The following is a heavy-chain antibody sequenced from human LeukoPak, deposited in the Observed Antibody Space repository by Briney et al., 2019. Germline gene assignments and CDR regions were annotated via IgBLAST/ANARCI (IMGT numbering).Heavy chain of an antibody. CDR3: ARANYYDSSGYNFFDN. V-gene: IGHV3-20*04. D-gene: IGHD3-22*01. CDR2: INWSGGIS. J-gene: IGHJ4*02. Sequence: PGGSLRLSCAASGFNFDAYGMNWVRQVPGKGLEGVSGINWSGGISHYADSVKGRFTISRDNAKESVSLQMNSLRAEDTAFYYCARANYYDSSGYNFFDNWGRGTLVTVSS. CDR1: GFNFDAYG.